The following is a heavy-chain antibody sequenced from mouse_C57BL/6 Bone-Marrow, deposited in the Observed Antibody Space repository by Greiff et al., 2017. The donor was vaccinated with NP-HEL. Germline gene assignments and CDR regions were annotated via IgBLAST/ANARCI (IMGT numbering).Heavy chain of an antibody. V-gene: IGHV1-42*01. J-gene: IGHJ3*01. Sequence: VQLKESGPELVKPGASVKISCKASGYSFTGYYMNWVKQSPEKSLEWIGEINPSTGGTTYNQKFKGKSTLTVDKSSSTAYMQLSSLTSEDSAVYYCARRYLRGFAYWGQGTLVTVSA. CDR1: GYSFTGYY. D-gene: IGHD1-1*01. CDR2: INPSTGGT. CDR3: ARRYLRGFAY.